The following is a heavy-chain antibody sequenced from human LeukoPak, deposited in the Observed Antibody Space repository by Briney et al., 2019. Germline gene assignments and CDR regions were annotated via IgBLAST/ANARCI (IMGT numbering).Heavy chain of an antibody. CDR2: ISWNSANT. CDR1: GLTFDDHA. CDR3: ATDRGLSIYYFDD. V-gene: IGHV3-9*01. J-gene: IGHJ4*02. Sequence: GGSRRLSCVASGLTFDDHAMHWVRQAPGKGLEWVSGISWNSANTGYADSVKGRFTISRDNAKNSLYLQMNSLRAEDTALYYCATDRGLSIYYFDDWGQGTLVTVSS. D-gene: IGHD3-10*01.